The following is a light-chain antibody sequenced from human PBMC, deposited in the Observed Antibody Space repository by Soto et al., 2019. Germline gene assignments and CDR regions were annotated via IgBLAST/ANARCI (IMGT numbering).Light chain of an antibody. CDR1: QTTTSW. CDR2: KTS. CDR3: QHYNPYSHS. V-gene: IGKV1-5*03. Sequence: DIQMTQSPSTLSASVGDRVTITCRASQTTTSWLAWYQQKPGKAPKLLIYKTSSLQSGVPTRFRGSGSRTESPLTNSILPPDDFATYFHQHYNPYSHSFGQGTKVEIK. J-gene: IGKJ2*03.